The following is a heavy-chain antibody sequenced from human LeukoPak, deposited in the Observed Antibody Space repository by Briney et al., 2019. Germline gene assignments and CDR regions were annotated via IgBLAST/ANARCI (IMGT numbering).Heavy chain of an antibody. Sequence: PSETLSLTCAVSGYSISSCYYRGWIRPPPGGLLEWIRSIYHSGSTNYNPSLKSRVTISVDKSKNKFSLKLSYVTAADTAVYYCARRYSSGWYLRQYVDYWGQGTLVTVSS. J-gene: IGHJ4*02. V-gene: IGHV4-38-2*01. CDR1: GYSISSCYY. CDR3: ARRYSSGWYLRQYVDY. D-gene: IGHD6-19*01. CDR2: IYHSGST.